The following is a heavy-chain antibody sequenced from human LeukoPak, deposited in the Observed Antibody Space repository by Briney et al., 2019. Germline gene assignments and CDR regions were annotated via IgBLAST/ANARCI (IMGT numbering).Heavy chain of an antibody. CDR2: ISSSGSTI. Sequence: GGSLRLSCAASGFTFSDYYMSWIRQAPGKGLEWVSYISSSGSTIYYANSVKGRFTTSRDNAKNSLYLQINSLRAEDTAVYYCARDPGITMVRGVNTDYWGQGTLVTVSS. V-gene: IGHV3-11*04. CDR3: ARDPGITMVRGVNTDY. J-gene: IGHJ4*02. CDR1: GFTFSDYY. D-gene: IGHD3-10*01.